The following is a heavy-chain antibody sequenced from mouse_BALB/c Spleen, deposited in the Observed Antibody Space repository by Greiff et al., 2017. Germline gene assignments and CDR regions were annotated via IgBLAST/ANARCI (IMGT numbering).Heavy chain of an antibody. CDR2: INPYNDYT. CDR1: GYTFTNHH. V-gene: IGHV1S45*01. J-gene: IGHJ2*01. CDR3: ARRGSTGTLDY. D-gene: IGHD4-1*02. Sequence: EVKLMESGAELVRPGASVKISCKAFGYTFTNHHINWVKQRPGQGLDWIGYINPYNDYTSYNQKFKGKATLTVDKSSSTAYMELSSLTSEDSAVYYCARRGSTGTLDYWGQGTTLTVSS.